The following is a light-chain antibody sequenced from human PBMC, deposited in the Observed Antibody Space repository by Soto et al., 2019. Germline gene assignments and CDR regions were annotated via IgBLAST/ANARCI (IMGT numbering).Light chain of an antibody. J-gene: IGLJ2*01. CDR2: EVS. V-gene: IGLV2-14*01. Sequence: QSVLTQPASVSGSPGQSITISCTGTSSDVGAYGYVSWYQQHPGKAPKLMIYEVSYRPSGVSNRFSGSKSGNAASLTISGLQAEDGADYYCSSYTTSSTVVFGGGTTVTVL. CDR3: SSYTTSSTVV. CDR1: SSDVGAYGY.